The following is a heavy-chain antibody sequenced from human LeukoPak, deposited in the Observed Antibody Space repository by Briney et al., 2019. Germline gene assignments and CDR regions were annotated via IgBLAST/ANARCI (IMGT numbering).Heavy chain of an antibody. Sequence: GGSLRLSCADSGFTFSSYAMSWVRQAPGKGLEWVSSISGSSTRTYYADSVKGRFTVSRDNPKNTLYLQMNSLRAEDTAVYYCAKQRDYYDSSGYYRGYYFDYWGQGTLATASS. J-gene: IGHJ4*02. D-gene: IGHD3-22*01. V-gene: IGHV3-23*01. CDR3: AKQRDYYDSSGYYRGYYFDY. CDR1: GFTFSSYA. CDR2: ISGSSTRT.